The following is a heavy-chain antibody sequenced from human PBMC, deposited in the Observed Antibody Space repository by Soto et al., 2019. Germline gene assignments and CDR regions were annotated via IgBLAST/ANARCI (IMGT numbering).Heavy chain of an antibody. J-gene: IGHJ5*02. Sequence: SETLSLTCSVSGASVRSYYWSWVRQPPGKGLEWIGYIYYIGAYNYNPSLKSRVTISVDTSKNQFSLKLTSVTAADTAVYYCARTPETRDWLDPWGQGTLVTVSS. CDR3: ARTPETRDWLDP. CDR1: GASVRSYY. V-gene: IGHV4-59*02. CDR2: IYYIGAY. D-gene: IGHD1-7*01.